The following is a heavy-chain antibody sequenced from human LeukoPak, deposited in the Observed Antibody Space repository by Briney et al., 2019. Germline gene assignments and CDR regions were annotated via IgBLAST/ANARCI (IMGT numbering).Heavy chain of an antibody. D-gene: IGHD7-27*01. V-gene: IGHV4-61*02. Sequence: SETLSLTCTVSGGSISSRSYYWGWIRQPAGKGLEWIGRIYTTGSTDYNPSLKGRLTMSVDTSRNQFSLNLISVTAADTALYYCARLTAWGYCYWYFDLWGRGTLVTVSS. J-gene: IGHJ2*01. CDR1: GGSISSRSYY. CDR2: IYTTGST. CDR3: ARLTAWGYCYWYFDL.